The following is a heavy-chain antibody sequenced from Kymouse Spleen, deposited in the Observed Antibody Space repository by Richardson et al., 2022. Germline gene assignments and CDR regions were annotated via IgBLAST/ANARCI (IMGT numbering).Heavy chain of an antibody. CDR3: TFYGSGSQGWFDP. Sequence: EVQLVESGGGLVQPGGSLKLSCAASGFTFSGSAMHWVRQASGKGLEWVGRIRSKANSYATAYAASVKGRFTISRDDSKNTAYLQMNSLKTEDTAVYYCTFYGSGSQGWFDPWGQGTLVTVSS. J-gene: IGHJ5*02. CDR2: IRSKANSYAT. CDR1: GFTFSGSA. D-gene: IGHD3-10*01. V-gene: IGHV3-73*02.